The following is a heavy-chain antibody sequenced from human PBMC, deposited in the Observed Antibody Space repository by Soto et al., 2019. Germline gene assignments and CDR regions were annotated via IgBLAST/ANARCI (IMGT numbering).Heavy chain of an antibody. J-gene: IGHJ4*02. V-gene: IGHV3-23*01. CDR1: TFTLTRYA. CDR3: ANPFYYYHRSDSSIRNGY. D-gene: IGHD3-22*01. Sequence: PGGSLTLACAPSTFTLTRYAMSWDRQAPGKGLECVSSIRASAASTNYADSVKGRVTIGRGNSENTLYLEFSSLRAEETAVYYCANPFYYYHRSDSSIRNGYWGQGTLVTGSS. CDR2: IRASAAST.